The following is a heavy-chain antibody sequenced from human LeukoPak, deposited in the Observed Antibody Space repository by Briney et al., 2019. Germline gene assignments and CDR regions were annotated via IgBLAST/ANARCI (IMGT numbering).Heavy chain of an antibody. D-gene: IGHD3-9*01. CDR2: ISSSGSTI. Sequence: GGSLRLSCAASGFTFSDYYMSWIRQAPGKGLEWVSYISSSGSTIYYADSVKGRFTISRDNAKNSLYLQMNSLRAEDTAVYYCAKDRGGDILTAYYNWFDPWGQGTLVTVSS. J-gene: IGHJ5*02. V-gene: IGHV3-11*01. CDR3: AKDRGGDILTAYYNWFDP. CDR1: GFTFSDYY.